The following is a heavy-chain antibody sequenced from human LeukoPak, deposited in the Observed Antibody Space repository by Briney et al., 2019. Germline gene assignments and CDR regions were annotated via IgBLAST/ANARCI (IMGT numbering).Heavy chain of an antibody. J-gene: IGHJ4*02. CDR3: ARSTVVTVAIFDY. V-gene: IGHV4-34*01. D-gene: IGHD4-23*01. CDR2: INHSGST. Sequence: SETLSLTCAVYGGSFSGYYWSWIRQPPGKGLEWIGEINHSGSTNYNPSLKSRVTISVDTSKNQFSLKLSSVTAADTAVYYCARSTVVTVAIFDYWGQGTLVTVYS. CDR1: GGSFSGYY.